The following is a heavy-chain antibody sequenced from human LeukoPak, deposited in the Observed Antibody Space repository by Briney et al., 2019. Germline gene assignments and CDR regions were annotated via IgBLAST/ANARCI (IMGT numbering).Heavy chain of an antibody. CDR1: GFTFSSYA. CDR3: AKVPQLLSGNYYYGMDV. D-gene: IGHD2-2*01. V-gene: IGHV3-23*01. Sequence: GGSLRLSCAASGFTFSSYAMSWVRQAPGKGLEWVSAISGSGGSTYYADSVKGRFTISRDNSKNTLYLQMNSLRAEDTAVYYCAKVPQLLSGNYYYGMDVWGQGTTVTVSS. CDR2: ISGSGGST. J-gene: IGHJ6*02.